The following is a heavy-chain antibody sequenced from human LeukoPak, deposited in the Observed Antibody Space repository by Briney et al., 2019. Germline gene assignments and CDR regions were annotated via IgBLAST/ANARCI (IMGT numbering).Heavy chain of an antibody. V-gene: IGHV4-39*01. Sequence: KPSETLSLTCTVSGGSISSSSYYWGWIRQPPGKGLEWNGSIYYSGSTYYNPSLKSRVTISVDTSKNQFSLKLSSVTAADTAVYYCASSPVPAAIGPLWGQGTLVTVSS. CDR3: ASSPVPAAIGPL. D-gene: IGHD2-2*01. CDR1: GGSISSSSYY. J-gene: IGHJ4*02. CDR2: IYYSGST.